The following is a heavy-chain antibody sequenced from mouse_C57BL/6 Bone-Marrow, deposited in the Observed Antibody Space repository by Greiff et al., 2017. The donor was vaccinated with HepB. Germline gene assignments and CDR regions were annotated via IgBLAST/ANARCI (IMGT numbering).Heavy chain of an antibody. CDR3: ARAAQAPYWYFDV. CDR2: ISYDGSN. D-gene: IGHD3-2*02. J-gene: IGHJ1*03. Sequence: EVQLQQSGPGLVKPSQSLSLTCSVTGYSITSGYYWNWIRQFPGNKLEWMGYISYDGSNNYNPSLKNRISITRDTSKNQFFLKLNSVTTEDTATYYCARAAQAPYWYFDVWGTGTTVTVSS. V-gene: IGHV3-6*01. CDR1: GYSITSGYY.